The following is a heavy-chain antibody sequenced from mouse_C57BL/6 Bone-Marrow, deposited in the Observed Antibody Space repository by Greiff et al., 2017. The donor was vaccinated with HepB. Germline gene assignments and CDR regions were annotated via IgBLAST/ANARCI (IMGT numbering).Heavy chain of an antibody. D-gene: IGHD1-1*01. CDR3: ARRRGSSRFAY. Sequence: QVQLQQPGAELVRPGSSVKLSCKASGYTFTSYWMDWVKQRPGQGLEWIGNIYPSDSETHYNQKFKDKATLTVDKSSSTAYMQLSSLTSEDSAVYYCARRRGSSRFAYWGQGTLVTVSA. CDR2: IYPSDSET. V-gene: IGHV1-61*01. J-gene: IGHJ3*01. CDR1: GYTFTSYW.